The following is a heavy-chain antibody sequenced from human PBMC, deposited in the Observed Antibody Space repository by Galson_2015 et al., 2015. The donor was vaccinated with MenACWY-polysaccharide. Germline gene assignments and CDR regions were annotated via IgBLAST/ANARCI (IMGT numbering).Heavy chain of an antibody. CDR1: GFTFSNYA. J-gene: IGHJ4*02. Sequence: SLRLSCAASGFTFSNYAMSWVRQAPGKGLEWVSDISDRGGSTYYADSVKGRFTISRDNSKNTLYLQMNSLRAEDTAIYYCAELGGYYDTTGYYFTEYYFDYWGQGTLVTVSS. V-gene: IGHV3-23*01. D-gene: IGHD3-22*01. CDR3: AELGGYYDTTGYYFTEYYFDY. CDR2: ISDRGGST.